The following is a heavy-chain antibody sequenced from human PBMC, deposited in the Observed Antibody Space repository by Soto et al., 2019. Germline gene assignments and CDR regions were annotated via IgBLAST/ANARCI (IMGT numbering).Heavy chain of an antibody. CDR2: INHSGSA. CDR3: ARGGWGISSIPYYKNYYYMEI. J-gene: IGHJ6*03. Sequence: SETLSLTCAVHGGTFRAYYWSWIRQAPGKGLEWIGEINHSGSATYSPSLKSRVTISVDTSKDQFSLRLTSLTAADTAVYFCARGGWGISSIPYYKNYYYMEIWGKGTTVTVSS. CDR1: GGTFRAYY. D-gene: IGHD3-10*01. V-gene: IGHV4-34*01.